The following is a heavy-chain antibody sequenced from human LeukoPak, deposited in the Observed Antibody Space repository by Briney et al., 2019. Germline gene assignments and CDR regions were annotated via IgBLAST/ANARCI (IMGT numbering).Heavy chain of an antibody. D-gene: IGHD3-10*01. CDR3: ASVRRGFGESSKYYSYYYMHV. CDR1: DGSFSGYY. V-gene: IGHV4-34*01. J-gene: IGHJ6*03. CDR2: INHSGST. Sequence: SETLSLTCAVYDGSFSGYYWSWIRQPPGKGLEWIGEINHSGSTNYNPSLKSRVTISVDTSKNQFSLNLSSVTAADTAVYYCASVRRGFGESSKYYSYYYMHVWGNGTTVTIAS.